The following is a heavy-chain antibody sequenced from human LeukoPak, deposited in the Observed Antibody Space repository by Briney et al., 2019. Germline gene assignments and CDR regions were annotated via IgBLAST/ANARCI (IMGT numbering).Heavy chain of an antibody. CDR1: GFTLSSDW. D-gene: IGHD2-2*01. Sequence: PGGSLRLSCVDSGFTLSSDWMSWVRQAPGKGLEWVANIKKDGIEKYYVESVKGRFTISRDNAKNSLLRAEDTAVYYCARGRYSSRSGGYYFDIWGQGTLVTVSS. CDR3: ARGRYSSRSGGYYFDI. CDR2: IKKDGIEK. V-gene: IGHV3-7*01. J-gene: IGHJ4*02.